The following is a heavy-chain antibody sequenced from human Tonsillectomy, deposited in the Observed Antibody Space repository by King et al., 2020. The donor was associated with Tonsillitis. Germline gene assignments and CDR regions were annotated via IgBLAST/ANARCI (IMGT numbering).Heavy chain of an antibody. CDR3: ARPSDNSGVGGNWFFDL. J-gene: IGHJ2*01. D-gene: IGHD3-22*01. CDR1: GGTFSSYV. V-gene: IGHV1-69*01. Sequence: VQLVQSGADVKKPGSSVKITCNAFGGTFSSYVNSWGRQAPGQGLEWMVGVIPILCTEYYGQRFQGRVTITADESTSTAYMELSSLRSEDTAVYYCARPSDNSGVGGNWFFDLWGRGTLVTVSS. CDR2: VIPILCTE.